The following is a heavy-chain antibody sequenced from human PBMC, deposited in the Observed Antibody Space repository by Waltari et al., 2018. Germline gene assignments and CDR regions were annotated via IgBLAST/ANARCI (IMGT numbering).Heavy chain of an antibody. Sequence: QVQLQQWGAGLLKPSETLSLTCAVYGGSFSGYYWSWIRQPPGKGLEWIGELNHMASTHVNPALKSRVTISVDTSKNQFSLKLSSVTAADTAVYYCARRQRGYSYGSWGQGTLVTVSS. CDR1: GGSFSGYY. D-gene: IGHD5-18*01. CDR3: ARRQRGYSYGS. J-gene: IGHJ4*02. V-gene: IGHV4-34*01. CDR2: LNHMAST.